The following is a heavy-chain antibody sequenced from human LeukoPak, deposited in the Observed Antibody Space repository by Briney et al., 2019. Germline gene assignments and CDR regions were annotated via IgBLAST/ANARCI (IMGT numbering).Heavy chain of an antibody. D-gene: IGHD5-18*01. CDR3: AKDLSDPVMVIES. V-gene: IGHV3-48*04. Sequence: GGSLRLSCAASEFTFSSSGLNWVRQAPGKGLEWVSYISSSSSTIYHADSVKGRFTISRDNARNSLFLQMSSLRAEDTAVYYCAKDLSDPVMVIESWGQGTLVTVSS. CDR1: EFTFSSSG. J-gene: IGHJ4*02. CDR2: ISSSSSTI.